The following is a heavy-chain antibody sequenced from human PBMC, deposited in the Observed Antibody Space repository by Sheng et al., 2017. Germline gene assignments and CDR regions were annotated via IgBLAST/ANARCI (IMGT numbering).Heavy chain of an antibody. J-gene: IGHJ4*02. CDR3: ATDEDYQMPGDH. Sequence: VQLVESGGGVVQPGRSLRLSCEASGFTFSTYAMHWVRQAPGKGLEWVAIMSYDGRYVFYAGSVKGRFTISRDNSNNTLYLEMNSLRAEDTAMYYCATDEDYQMPGDHWGQGTLVTVSS. CDR2: MSYDGRYV. CDR1: GFTFSTYA. V-gene: IGHV3-30*04. D-gene: IGHD4-17*01.